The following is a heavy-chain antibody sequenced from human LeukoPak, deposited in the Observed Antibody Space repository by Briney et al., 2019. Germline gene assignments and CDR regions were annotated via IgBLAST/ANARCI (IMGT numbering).Heavy chain of an antibody. V-gene: IGHV3-30*03. CDR3: ARDRYYDILIHYYYYGMDV. CDR2: ISYDECNK. D-gene: IGHD3-9*01. CDR1: GFTFSSYG. J-gene: IGHJ6*02. Sequence: GRSLRLSCAASGFTFSSYGMHWVRQAPGKGLEWVAVISYDECNKYYADSVKGRFTISRDNSKNTLYLQMNSLRAEDTAVYYCARDRYYDILIHYYYYGMDVWGQGTTVTVSS.